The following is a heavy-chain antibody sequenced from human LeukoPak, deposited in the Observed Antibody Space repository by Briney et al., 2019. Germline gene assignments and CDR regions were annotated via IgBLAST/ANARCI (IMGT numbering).Heavy chain of an antibody. CDR2: IIPIFGTA. Sequence: SVKVSCKASGGTFSSYAISWVRQAPGQGLEWMGGIIPIFGTANYAQKFQGRVTITTDVSTSTAYMELSSLRSEDTAVYYCARDRQHYYDSSVHDAFDIWGQGTMVTVSS. V-gene: IGHV1-69*05. CDR1: GGTFSSYA. CDR3: ARDRQHYYDSSVHDAFDI. D-gene: IGHD3-22*01. J-gene: IGHJ3*02.